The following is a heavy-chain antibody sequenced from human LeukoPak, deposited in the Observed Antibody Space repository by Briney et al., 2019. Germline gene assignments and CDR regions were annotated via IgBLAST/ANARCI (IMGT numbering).Heavy chain of an antibody. D-gene: IGHD2-15*01. CDR2: IYYSGST. Sequence: SETLSLTCTVSGGSISNYYWSWIRQPPGKGLEWIGHIYYSGSTNYNPSLKSRVTISVDTSKNQFSLKLSSVTAADTAVYFCARSTPMSIAVVVDVLWGWFDPWGQGTLVTVSS. J-gene: IGHJ5*02. CDR1: GGSISNYY. CDR3: ARSTPMSIAVVVDVLWGWFDP. V-gene: IGHV4-59*01.